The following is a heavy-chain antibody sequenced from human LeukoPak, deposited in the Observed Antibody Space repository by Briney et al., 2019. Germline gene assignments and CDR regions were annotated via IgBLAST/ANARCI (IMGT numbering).Heavy chain of an antibody. J-gene: IGHJ6*03. V-gene: IGHV4-59*12. CDR3: ARGHSHGDYYYYYMDV. Sequence: SETLSLTCTVSGGSISSYYWSWIRQPPGKGLEWIGYIYYSGSTNYNPSLKSRVTISVDTSKNQFSLKLSSVTAADTAVYYCARGHSHGDYYYYYMDVWGKGTTVTVSS. CDR2: IYYSGST. D-gene: IGHD1-26*01. CDR1: GGSISSYY.